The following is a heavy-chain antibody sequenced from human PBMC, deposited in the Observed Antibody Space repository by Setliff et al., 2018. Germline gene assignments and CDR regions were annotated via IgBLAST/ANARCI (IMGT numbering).Heavy chain of an antibody. Sequence: RASVKVSCKASGYTFTSYGISWVRQAPGQGLEWMGWISAYNGNTNYAQKLQGRVTMTTDTSTSTAYMELRSLRSDDTAVYYCARTYCGGDCYPSPFDYWGQGTLVTVSS. CDR3: ARTYCGGDCYPSPFDY. D-gene: IGHD2-21*02. J-gene: IGHJ4*02. CDR2: ISAYNGNT. CDR1: GYTFTSYG. V-gene: IGHV1-18*01.